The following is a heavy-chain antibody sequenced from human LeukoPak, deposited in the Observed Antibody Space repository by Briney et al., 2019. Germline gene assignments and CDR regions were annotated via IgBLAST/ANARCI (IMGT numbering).Heavy chain of an antibody. CDR3: ARQRRHSYYDSSGYYNDY. J-gene: IGHJ4*02. V-gene: IGHV5-51*01. CDR1: GYSFTSYW. Sequence: GESLEISCKGSGYSFTSYWIGWVRQMPGKGLEWMGIIYPGDSDARYSPSFQGQVTISADKSISTAYLQWSSLKASDTAMYYCARQRRHSYYDSSGYYNDYWGQGTLVTVSS. D-gene: IGHD3-22*01. CDR2: IYPGDSDA.